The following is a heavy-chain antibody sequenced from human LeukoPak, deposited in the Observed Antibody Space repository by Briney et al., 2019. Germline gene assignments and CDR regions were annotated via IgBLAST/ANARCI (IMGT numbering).Heavy chain of an antibody. J-gene: IGHJ4*02. CDR2: IYYSGST. CDR3: ARGRSSGKYSY. V-gene: IGHV4-61*05. Sequence: SETLSLTCTVSGVSITSIHSYWGWVRQPPGKGLEWIGYIYYSGSTNYNPSLKSRVTISVDTSKNQFSLKLSSVTAADTAVYYCARGRSSGKYSYWGQGTLVTVSS. CDR1: GVSITSIHSY. D-gene: IGHD3-10*01.